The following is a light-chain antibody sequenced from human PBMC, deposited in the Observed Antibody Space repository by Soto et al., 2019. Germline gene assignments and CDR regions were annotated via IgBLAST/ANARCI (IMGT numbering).Light chain of an antibody. J-gene: IGLJ2*01. CDR1: KLGDKY. V-gene: IGLV3-1*01. CDR3: QAWDSKTVL. Sequence: SYELTPPPSVSVSPGQTASITCSGDKLGDKYVCWYQQKPGQSPVLVIYQDRKRPSGIPERFSGSNSGNTATLTISGTQAMDEADYYCQAWDSKTVLFGGGTKLTVL. CDR2: QDR.